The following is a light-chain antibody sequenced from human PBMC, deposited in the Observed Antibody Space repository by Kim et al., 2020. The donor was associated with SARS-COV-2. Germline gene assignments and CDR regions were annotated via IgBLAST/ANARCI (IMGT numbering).Light chain of an antibody. J-gene: IGLJ2*01. CDR1: KLGDKY. CDR3: QAWDRSTVV. Sequence: SVSQGQTASITCSGDKLGDKYACWYQQKPGQSPVLVIYQDSKRPSGIPERFSGSNSGNTATLTISGTQAMDEADYYCQAWDRSTVVFGGGTQLTVL. CDR2: QDS. V-gene: IGLV3-1*01.